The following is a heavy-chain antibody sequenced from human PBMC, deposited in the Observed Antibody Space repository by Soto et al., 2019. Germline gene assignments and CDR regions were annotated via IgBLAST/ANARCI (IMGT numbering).Heavy chain of an antibody. Sequence: QVQLVESGGGVVQPGTSLRLSCAASGFTFSSYGMHWVRQAPGKGLEWVAVIWYDGRNKYYVDSGKGRFTISRDNSKNTLYLQMNSLRAEDTVLYYCARGYISGWYSAVDIWGQGTMVTVSS. CDR1: GFTFSSYG. J-gene: IGHJ3*02. D-gene: IGHD6-19*01. CDR3: ARGYISGWYSAVDI. V-gene: IGHV3-33*01. CDR2: IWYDGRNK.